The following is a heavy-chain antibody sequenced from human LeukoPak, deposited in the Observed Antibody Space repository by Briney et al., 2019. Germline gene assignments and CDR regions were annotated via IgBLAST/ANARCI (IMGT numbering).Heavy chain of an antibody. V-gene: IGHV1-69*04. Sequence: GASVKVSCKASGGTFSSYAISWVRQAPGQGLEWMGRIIPILGIANYAQKFQGRVTITADKSTSTAYMELSSLRSEDTAVYYCASHRPAGQKTYYYDSSGHSTQGFDYWGQGTLVTVSS. CDR1: GGTFSSYA. D-gene: IGHD3-22*01. CDR3: ASHRPAGQKTYYYDSSGHSTQGFDY. J-gene: IGHJ4*02. CDR2: IIPILGIA.